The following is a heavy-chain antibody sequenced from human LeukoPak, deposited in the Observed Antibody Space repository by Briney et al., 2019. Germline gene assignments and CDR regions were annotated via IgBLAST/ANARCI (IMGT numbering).Heavy chain of an antibody. J-gene: IGHJ4*02. D-gene: IGHD3-10*01. CDR1: GYTLTTYSYG. CDR2: ISAYNGNT. Sequence: GASVKVSCKASGYTLTTYSYGVSWVRQAPGQGLEWMGWISAYNGNTNYAQTVQGRVTMTTDTSTNTAYMELRSLRSDDTAVYYCAGEQARGLLDYWGQGTLVTVSS. V-gene: IGHV1-18*01. CDR3: AGEQARGLLDY.